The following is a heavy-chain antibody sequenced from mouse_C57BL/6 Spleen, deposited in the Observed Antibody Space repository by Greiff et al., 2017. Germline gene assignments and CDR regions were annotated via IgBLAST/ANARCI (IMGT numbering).Heavy chain of an antibody. V-gene: IGHV1-9*01. CDR1: GCTFTGYW. J-gene: IGHJ3*01. CDR3: ARFYDGYAWFAY. D-gene: IGHD2-3*01. Sequence: QVQLQQSGAELMKPGASVKLSCKATGCTFTGYWIEWVKQRPGHGLEWIGEILPGSGGTNYNEKFKGKATFTADTSSNTAYMQLSSLTTEDSAIYYCARFYDGYAWFAYWGQGTLVTVSA. CDR2: ILPGSGGT.